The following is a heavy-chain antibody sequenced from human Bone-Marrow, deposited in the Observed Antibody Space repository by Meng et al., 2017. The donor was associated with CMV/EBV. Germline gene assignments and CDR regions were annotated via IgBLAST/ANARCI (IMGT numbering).Heavy chain of an antibody. D-gene: IGHD2-8*01. V-gene: IGHV3-7*01. Sequence: GESLKISCATSGFTFTSDWMSWVRQAPGRGLEWVANIKQDGSEKYYVDSVRGRFTITNEYTKNSLYLQRSSLRAEDTAFYYCVRGPPNGVAVTWGQGTLDTVSS. CDR2: IKQDGSEK. CDR1: GFTFTSDW. J-gene: IGHJ1*01. CDR3: VRGPPNGVAVT.